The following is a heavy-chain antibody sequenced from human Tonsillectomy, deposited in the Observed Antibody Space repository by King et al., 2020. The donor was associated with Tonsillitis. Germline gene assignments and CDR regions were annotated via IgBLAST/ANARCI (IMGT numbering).Heavy chain of an antibody. CDR2: IYSDGSST. J-gene: IGHJ4*02. D-gene: IGHD6-19*01. CDR1: GFTFSSYA. CDR3: ATGQDSAGSGGVDS. V-gene: IGHV3-23*03. Sequence: VQLVESGGGLVQPGGSLRLSCAASGFTFSSYAMHWVRQAPGKGLEWVSVIYSDGSSTYYADSVKGRFTISRDNSKNTLYLQMNSLRAEDTAVYYCATGQDSAGSGGVDSWGQGTLVTVSS.